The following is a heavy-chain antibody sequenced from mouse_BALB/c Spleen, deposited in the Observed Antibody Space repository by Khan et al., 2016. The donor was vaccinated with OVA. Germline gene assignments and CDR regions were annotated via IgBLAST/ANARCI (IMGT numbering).Heavy chain of an antibody. Sequence: VQLQESGAELARPGASVKLSCTASGFTFTDYNIYWVQQSTGQGLELIGAIYPGSNNTYYPENFKGKSTLTADKSSSTDDMQLSSLTSEDSAVDVRARDWGARCPKWGQGTMVTVAA. CDR1: GFTFTDYN. CDR3: ARDWGARCPK. J-gene: IGHJ3*01. D-gene: IGHD1-3*01. V-gene: IGHV1-77*01. CDR2: IYPGSNNT.